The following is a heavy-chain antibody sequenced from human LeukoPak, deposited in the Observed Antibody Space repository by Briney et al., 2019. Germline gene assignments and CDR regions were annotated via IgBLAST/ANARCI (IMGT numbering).Heavy chain of an antibody. Sequence: GGSLRLSCAASGFTFSSYSMNWVRQAPGKGLEWVSSISSSNSYIYYADSVKGRFTISRDNAKNSLYLQMNSLRAEDTAVYYCASSRVDIVATGGYWGQGTLVTVSS. CDR1: GFTFSSYS. V-gene: IGHV3-21*01. CDR2: ISSSNSYI. CDR3: ASSRVDIVATGGY. J-gene: IGHJ4*02. D-gene: IGHD5-12*01.